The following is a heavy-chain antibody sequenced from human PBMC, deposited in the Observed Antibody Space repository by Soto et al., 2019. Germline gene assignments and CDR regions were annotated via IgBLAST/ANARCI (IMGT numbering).Heavy chain of an antibody. CDR3: AKYVGGDIVVVLAAPTFDY. D-gene: IGHD2-2*01. Sequence: EVQLLESGGGLVQPGGSLRLSCAASGFTFSSYAMSWVRQAPGKGLEWVSAISGSGGSTYYADSVKGRFTISRDNSKNTLYLQMNSLRAEDTAVYYCAKYVGGDIVVVLAAPTFDYWGQGTLVTVSS. J-gene: IGHJ4*02. V-gene: IGHV3-23*01. CDR1: GFTFSSYA. CDR2: ISGSGGST.